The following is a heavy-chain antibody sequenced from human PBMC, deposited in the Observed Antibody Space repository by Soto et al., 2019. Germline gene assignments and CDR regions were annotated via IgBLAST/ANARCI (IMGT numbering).Heavy chain of an antibody. V-gene: IGHV3-15*07. D-gene: IGHD2-21*01. CDR2: VKTRDYGGTV. J-gene: IGHJ3*01. CDR3: TRYTINVRWGFV. CDR1: GFPFNNAW. Sequence: EVHRVESGGGLVKPGGSLRLSCAASGFPFNNAWRNWVRQAPGKGLEWVGRVKTRDYGGTVDYAAPVKGRFIISRDDSISTMFLQMNSLQTEDTAVYYCTRYTINVRWGFVWGQGTTVTVSS.